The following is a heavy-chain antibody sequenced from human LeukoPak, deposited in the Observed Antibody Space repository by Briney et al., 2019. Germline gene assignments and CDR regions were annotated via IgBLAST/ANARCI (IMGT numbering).Heavy chain of an antibody. CDR2: IYTSGST. Sequence: SETLSLTCTVSGSSISSGSYYWSWIRQPAGKGLEWIGRIYTSGSTNYNPSLKSRVTISVDTSKNQFSLKLSSVTAADTAVYYCAREYSYGYLHYYYMDVWGKGTTVTISS. V-gene: IGHV4-61*02. J-gene: IGHJ6*03. D-gene: IGHD5-18*01. CDR3: AREYSYGYLHYYYMDV. CDR1: GSSISSGSYY.